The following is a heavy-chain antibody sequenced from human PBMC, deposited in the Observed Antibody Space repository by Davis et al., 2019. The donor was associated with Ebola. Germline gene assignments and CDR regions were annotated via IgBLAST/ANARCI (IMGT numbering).Heavy chain of an antibody. CDR1: AGTFSSYT. CDR2: IIPILGIA. V-gene: IGHV1-69*04. J-gene: IGHJ4*02. CDR3: ARDGISAVGNFDY. D-gene: IGHD1-26*01. Sequence: SVKVSCKASAGTFSSYTINWVRQAPGQGLEWMGRIIPILGIANYAQKFQGRVTITADKSTSTAYMELSSLRSEDTAVYYCARDGISAVGNFDYWGQGTLVTVSS.